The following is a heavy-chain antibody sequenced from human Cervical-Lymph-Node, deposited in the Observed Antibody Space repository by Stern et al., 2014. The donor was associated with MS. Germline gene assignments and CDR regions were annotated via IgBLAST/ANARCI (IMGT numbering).Heavy chain of an antibody. CDR2: INAANGNT. V-gene: IGHV1-3*01. Sequence: QLVQSGAEVKEPGASVKVSCKTSGYTFTKYAMHWVRQAPGQRLEWMGWINAANGNTRYSQNFQGRVTITRDTSASTAYMELNSLKSEDTAVYYCASGLGYCSTSSCYEDGYYYYGMDVWGQGTTVIVSS. J-gene: IGHJ6*02. D-gene: IGHD2-2*01. CDR1: GYTFTKYA. CDR3: ASGLGYCSTSSCYEDGYYYYGMDV.